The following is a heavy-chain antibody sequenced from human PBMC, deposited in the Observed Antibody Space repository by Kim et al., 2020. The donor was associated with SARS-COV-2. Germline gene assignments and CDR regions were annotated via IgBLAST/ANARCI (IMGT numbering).Heavy chain of an antibody. D-gene: IGHD6-6*01. CDR2: INHSGST. CDR3: ARGPPRSSVDY. CDR1: GGSFSGYY. J-gene: IGHJ4*02. V-gene: IGHV4-34*01. Sequence: SETLSLTCAVYGGSFSGYYWSWIRQPPGKGLEWIGEINHSGSTNYNPSLKSRVTISVDTSKNQFSLKLSSVTAADTAVYYCARGPPRSSVDYWGQGTLVTVSS.